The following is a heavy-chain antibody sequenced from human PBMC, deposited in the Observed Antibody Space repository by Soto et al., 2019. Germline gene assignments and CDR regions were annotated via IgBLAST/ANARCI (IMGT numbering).Heavy chain of an antibody. D-gene: IGHD2-21*02. Sequence: SETLSLTCTVSGGSISSGGYYWSWIRQHPGKGLEWIGYIYYSGSTYYNPSLKSRVTISVDTSKNQFSLKLSSVTAADTAVYYCARVNCGGDCSPLPGDYYFDYWGQGTLVTVSS. CDR2: IYYSGST. CDR1: GGSISSGGYY. V-gene: IGHV4-31*03. J-gene: IGHJ4*02. CDR3: ARVNCGGDCSPLPGDYYFDY.